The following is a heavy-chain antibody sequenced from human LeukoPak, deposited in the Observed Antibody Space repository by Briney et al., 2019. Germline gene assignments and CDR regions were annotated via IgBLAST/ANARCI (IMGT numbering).Heavy chain of an antibody. CDR2: IYTSGSI. V-gene: IGHV4-61*02. Sequence: SQTLSLSCTVSGGSISSGSDYWSWIRQPAGKGLEWIGRIYTSGSINYNPSLKRRVTISVDTSKNQFSLKLSSVTAADTAVYYCARAEYYDILASDPWGQGTLVTVSS. D-gene: IGHD3-9*01. J-gene: IGHJ5*02. CDR3: ARAEYYDILASDP. CDR1: GGSISSGSDY.